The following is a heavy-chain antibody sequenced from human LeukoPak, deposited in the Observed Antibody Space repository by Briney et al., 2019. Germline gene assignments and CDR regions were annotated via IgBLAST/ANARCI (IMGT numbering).Heavy chain of an antibody. J-gene: IGHJ4*02. Sequence: GGSLRLSCAPSGFMFSSHWMSWVRQAPGKGLEWVSAISGSGGSTYYADSVKGRFTISRDNSKNTLYLQMNSLRAEDTAVYYCAKGLGYYYDSSGYYPFDYWGQGTLVTVSS. CDR1: GFMFSSHW. CDR3: AKGLGYYYDSSGYYPFDY. CDR2: ISGSGGST. D-gene: IGHD3-22*01. V-gene: IGHV3-23*01.